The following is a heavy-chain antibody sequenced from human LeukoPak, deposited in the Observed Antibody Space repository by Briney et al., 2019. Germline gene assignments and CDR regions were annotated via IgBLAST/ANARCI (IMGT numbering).Heavy chain of an antibody. D-gene: IGHD6-19*01. CDR1: GYTFTTYD. CDR3: ARGRGSGHKENWFDP. J-gene: IGHJ5*02. Sequence: ASVKVFCKASGYTFTTYDINWMRQATGQGLEWMGWMNPNSGNTGYTQKFQGRVTMTRNTSISTAYMELSSLRSEDTAVYYCARGRGSGHKENWFDPWGQGTLVTVSS. CDR2: MNPNSGNT. V-gene: IGHV1-8*01.